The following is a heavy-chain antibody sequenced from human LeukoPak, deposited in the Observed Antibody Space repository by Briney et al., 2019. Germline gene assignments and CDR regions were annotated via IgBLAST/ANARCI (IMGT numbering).Heavy chain of an antibody. D-gene: IGHD2-8*01. CDR3: ATTTHFSVYAKGFDY. Sequence: GASVKVSCKVSGYTLTELSMHWVRQAPGKGLEWMGGFDPEDGETIYAQRFQGRVTMTEDTSTDTAYMELSSLRPEDTAVYYCATTTHFSVYAKGFDYWGQGTLVTVSS. CDR2: FDPEDGET. V-gene: IGHV1-24*01. J-gene: IGHJ4*02. CDR1: GYTLTELS.